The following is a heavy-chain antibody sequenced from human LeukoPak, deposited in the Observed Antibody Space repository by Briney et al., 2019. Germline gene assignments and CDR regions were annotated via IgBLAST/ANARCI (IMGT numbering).Heavy chain of an antibody. CDR1: GGSISSGGYY. D-gene: IGHD3-22*01. Sequence: SETLSLTCTVSGGSISSGGYYWSWIRQHPGKGLEWIGYIYYSGSTYYNPSLKSRVTISVDTSKNQFSLKLSSVTAADTAVYYCARYYDSSGVFDLWGRGTLVTVSS. CDR2: IYYSGST. J-gene: IGHJ2*01. V-gene: IGHV4-31*03. CDR3: ARYYDSSGVFDL.